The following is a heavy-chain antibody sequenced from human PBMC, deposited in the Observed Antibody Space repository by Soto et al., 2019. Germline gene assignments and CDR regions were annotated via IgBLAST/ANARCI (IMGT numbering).Heavy chain of an antibody. V-gene: IGHV4-39*01. CDR2: IYYSGST. Sequence: SETLSLTCTVSGGSISSSSYYWGWIRQPPGKGLEWIGSIYYSGSTYYNPSLKSPVTISVDTPKNQFSLKLSSGTAADTAVYYCASSAGGGTTYYYYGMDVWGQGTTVTVSS. J-gene: IGHJ6*02. D-gene: IGHD1-7*01. CDR3: ASSAGGGTTYYYYGMDV. CDR1: GGSISSSSYY.